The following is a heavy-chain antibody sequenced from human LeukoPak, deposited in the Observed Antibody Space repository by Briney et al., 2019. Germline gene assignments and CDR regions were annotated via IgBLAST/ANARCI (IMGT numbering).Heavy chain of an antibody. CDR3: AKDRSSAFDI. J-gene: IGHJ3*02. CDR2: IRFDGSNK. D-gene: IGHD6-19*01. CDR1: GFTFSSYG. V-gene: IGHV3-30*02. Sequence: PGGSLRLSCAACGFTFSSYGMHWVRQAPGKGLEWVAFIRFDGSNKYYADSVKGRFTISRDNSKNTLYLQMNSLRAEDTAVYYCAKDRSSAFDIWGQGTMVTVSS.